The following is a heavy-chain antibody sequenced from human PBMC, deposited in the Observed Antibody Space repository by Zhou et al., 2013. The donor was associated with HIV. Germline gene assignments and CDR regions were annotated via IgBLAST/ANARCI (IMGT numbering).Heavy chain of an antibody. D-gene: IGHD4-4*01. V-gene: IGHV1-69*04. CDR2: IIPVLNKT. J-gene: IGHJ4*02. CDR1: GVTFSKNT. CDR3: ARGDHGGNLDF. Sequence: QVQLVQSGAEVKRPGSSVKVSCKASGVTFSKNTVSWVRQAPGQGLEWMGRIIPVLNKTNYAQQFQGGVTITADKSTSTVYLDLTSLKSEDSAIYYCARGDHGGNLDFWGQGTLVAVSS.